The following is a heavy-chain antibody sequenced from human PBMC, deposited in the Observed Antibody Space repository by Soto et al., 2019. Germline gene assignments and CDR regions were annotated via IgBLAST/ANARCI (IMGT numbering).Heavy chain of an antibody. Sequence: SSVKVSCKASGDTFGRFTINWVRQDPGQGLEWMGGIKPISDITNYAQRFQGRVTFTADASTSTVYLELSSLRSEDTAMYYCARDPSTINKLIGVWFDPWGQGTLVTVSS. CDR2: IKPISDIT. CDR1: GDTFGRFT. V-gene: IGHV1-69*13. D-gene: IGHD4-4*01. J-gene: IGHJ5*02. CDR3: ARDPSTINKLIGVWFDP.